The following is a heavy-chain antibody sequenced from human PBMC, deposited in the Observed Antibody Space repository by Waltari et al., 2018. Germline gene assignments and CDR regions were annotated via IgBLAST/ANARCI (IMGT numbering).Heavy chain of an antibody. CDR3: ARRGGYSPYYYYYYGMDV. CDR2: IIPMFGTA. Sequence: QVQLVQSGAEVKKPGSSVKVSCKASGGTFSSYAISWVRQAPGQGLEWMGVIIPMFGTANYAQKFQGRVTITADESTSTAYSELSSLRSEDTAVYYCARRGGYSPYYYYYYGMDVWGQGTTVTVSS. J-gene: IGHJ6*02. V-gene: IGHV1-69*01. CDR1: GGTFSSYA. D-gene: IGHD2-15*01.